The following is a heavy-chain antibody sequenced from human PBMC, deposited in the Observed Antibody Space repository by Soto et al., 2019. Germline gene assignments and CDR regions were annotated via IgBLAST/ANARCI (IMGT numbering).Heavy chain of an antibody. Sequence: PSETLSLTCAVYGGSFSGYYWSWIRQPPGKGLEWIGEINHSGSTNYNPSLKSRVTISVDTSKNQFSLKLSSVTAADTAVYYCARGRSSSSWYYFDYWGQGTLVTVSS. CDR1: GGSFSGYY. CDR2: INHSGST. CDR3: ARGRSSSSWYYFDY. J-gene: IGHJ4*02. V-gene: IGHV4-34*01. D-gene: IGHD6-13*01.